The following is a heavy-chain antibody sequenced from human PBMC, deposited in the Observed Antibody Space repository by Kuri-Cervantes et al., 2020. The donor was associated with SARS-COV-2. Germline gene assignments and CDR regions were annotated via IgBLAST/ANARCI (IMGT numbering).Heavy chain of an antibody. D-gene: IGHD3-10*01. CDR3: ARGSRKSYYYYYMDV. CDR2: IYYSCST. Sequence: SETLSLTCTVSGGSISSSSYYWGWIRQPPGKGLEWIGSIYYSCSTYSNPSLKSRVTISVDTSHNQFPLKLSSVTAADTAVYYCARGSRKSYYYYYMDVWGKGTTVTVSS. CDR1: GGSISSSSYY. V-gene: IGHV4-39*06. J-gene: IGHJ6*03.